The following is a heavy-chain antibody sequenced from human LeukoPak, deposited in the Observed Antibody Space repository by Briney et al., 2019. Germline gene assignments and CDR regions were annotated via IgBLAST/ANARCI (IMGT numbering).Heavy chain of an antibody. V-gene: IGHV3-7*01. CDR3: ARDPLGGQLLQDNWFDP. CDR2: IKQDGSEK. CDR1: GFTFSSYW. D-gene: IGHD2-2*01. Sequence: PGGSLRLSCAASGFTFSSYWMSWVRQAPGKGLEWVANIKQDGSEKYCVDSVKGRFTISRDNAKNSLYLQMNSLRAEDTAVYYRARDPLGGQLLQDNWFDPWGQGTLVTVSS. J-gene: IGHJ5*02.